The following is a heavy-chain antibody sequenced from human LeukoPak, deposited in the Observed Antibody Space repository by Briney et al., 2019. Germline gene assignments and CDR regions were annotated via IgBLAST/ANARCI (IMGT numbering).Heavy chain of an antibody. CDR1: GGSISSYY. Sequence: SETLSLTCTVSGGSISSYYWSWIRQYPGKGLESIGEINHSGSTNYNPSLKSRVTISVDTSKNQFSLKLSSVTAADTAVYYCAILSGYSDAFDIWGQGTMVTVSS. CDR2: INHSGST. CDR3: AILSGYSDAFDI. J-gene: IGHJ3*02. D-gene: IGHD3-3*01. V-gene: IGHV4-34*01.